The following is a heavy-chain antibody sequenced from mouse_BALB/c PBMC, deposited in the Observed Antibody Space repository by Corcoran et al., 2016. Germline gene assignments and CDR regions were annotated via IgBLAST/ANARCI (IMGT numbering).Heavy chain of an antibody. CDR1: GYSITSGYY. Sequence: DVQLQESGPGLVKPSQSLSLTCSVTGYSITSGYYWNWIRQFPGNKLEWMGYISYDGSNNYNPSLKNRISITRDTSKNQFFLKLNSVTTEDTATYYCATFLRPFDYLRQGTTLTVSS. CDR3: ATFLRPFDY. CDR2: ISYDGSN. J-gene: IGHJ2*01. V-gene: IGHV3-6*02. D-gene: IGHD1-2*01.